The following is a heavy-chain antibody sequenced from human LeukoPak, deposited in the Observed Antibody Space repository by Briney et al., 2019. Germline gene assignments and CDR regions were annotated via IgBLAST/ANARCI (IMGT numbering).Heavy chain of an antibody. Sequence: TGESLRLSCEASGFTFSSYAMTWVRQAPGKGLEWVSGIYASGSATHYADTVKGRFTISRDNSKNTLYLQMNSLRAEDTAVYYCAKRPRDSSGYYLGAFDMWGQGTMVTVSS. D-gene: IGHD3-22*01. J-gene: IGHJ3*02. CDR3: AKRPRDSSGYYLGAFDM. V-gene: IGHV3-23*01. CDR2: IYASGSAT. CDR1: GFTFSSYA.